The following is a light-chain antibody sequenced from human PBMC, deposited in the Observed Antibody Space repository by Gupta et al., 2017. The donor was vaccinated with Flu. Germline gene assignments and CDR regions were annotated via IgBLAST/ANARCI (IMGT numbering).Light chain of an antibody. CDR2: DAS. V-gene: IGKV3-15*01. CDR3: QQYNKWPPYT. Sequence: ETATLSCRASQSVSSNLAWYQQKPGQAPRLLIYDASTRATGIPARFSGSGSGTEFTLTISSLQSEDFAVYYCQQYNKWPPYTFGQGTDLEIK. CDR1: QSVSSN. J-gene: IGKJ2*01.